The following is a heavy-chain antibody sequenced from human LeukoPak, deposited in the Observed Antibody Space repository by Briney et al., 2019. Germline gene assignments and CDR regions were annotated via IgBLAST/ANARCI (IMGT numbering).Heavy chain of an antibody. D-gene: IGHD3-3*01. J-gene: IGHJ6*02. Sequence: ASVKVSCKASGYTFTGYYVHWVRQAPGQGLEWMGWINPNSGGTNYAQKLQGRVTMTTDTSTSTAYMELRSLRSDDTAVYYCARDTTNDFWSGYYIFSDYYYGMDVWGQGTTVTVSS. V-gene: IGHV1-2*02. CDR3: ARDTTNDFWSGYYIFSDYYYGMDV. CDR1: GYTFTGYY. CDR2: INPNSGGT.